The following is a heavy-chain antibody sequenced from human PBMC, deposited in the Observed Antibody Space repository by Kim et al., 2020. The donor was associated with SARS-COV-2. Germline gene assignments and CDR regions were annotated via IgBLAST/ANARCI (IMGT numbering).Heavy chain of an antibody. CDR1: GFTVSSNY. CDR2: IYSGGST. V-gene: IGHV3-53*04. D-gene: IGHD2-2*01. Sequence: GGSLRLSCAASGFTVSSNYMSWVRQAPGKGLEWVSVIYSGGSTYYADSVKGRFTSSRHNSKNTLYLQMNSLRAEDTAVYYCASCCSSTSCYDGAFDIWGQGTMVTVSS. J-gene: IGHJ3*02. CDR3: ASCCSSTSCYDGAFDI.